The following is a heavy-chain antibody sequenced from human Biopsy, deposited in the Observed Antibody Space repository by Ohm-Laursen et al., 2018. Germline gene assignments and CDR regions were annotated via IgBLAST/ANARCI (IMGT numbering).Heavy chain of an antibody. J-gene: IGHJ4*02. CDR1: GFTFQDHA. CDR2: ISWNSGSI. D-gene: IGHD2-21*01. CDR3: ARLGELHGLWYFDF. V-gene: IGHV3-9*01. Sequence: SLRLSCAASGFTFQDHAMHWVRQAPGKGLEWVSGISWNSGSINYAVSVQGRFTISRDNAKNSLYLQMNSLRVEDTALYFCARLGELHGLWYFDFWGQGALVTVSS.